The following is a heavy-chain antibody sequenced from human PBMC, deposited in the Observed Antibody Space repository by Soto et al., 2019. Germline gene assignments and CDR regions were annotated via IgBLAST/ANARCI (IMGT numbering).Heavy chain of an antibody. V-gene: IGHV3-43*01. CDR3: AKDTKKYSSSFWFDP. CDR1: GFTFDDYT. D-gene: IGHD6-6*01. J-gene: IGHJ5*02. Sequence: PGGSLRLSCAASGFTFDDYTMHWVRQAPGKGLEWVSLISWDGGSTYYADSVKGRFTISRDNSKNSLYLQVNSLRTEDTALYYCAKDTKKYSSSFWFDPWGQGTLVTVSS. CDR2: ISWDGGST.